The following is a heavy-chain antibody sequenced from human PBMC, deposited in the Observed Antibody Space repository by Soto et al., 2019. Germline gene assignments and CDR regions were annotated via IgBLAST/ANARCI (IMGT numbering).Heavy chain of an antibody. CDR1: GYTFTNYY. J-gene: IGHJ4*02. Sequence: ASVKVSCKASGYTFTNYYMHWVRQAPGQGLEWMGVIHYSGATPTYAQKFQGRVTMARDTSTSTVYVELSSLTSEDTAVYYCARGGPDLAPIGRFDYWGQGTLVTLSS. CDR2: IHYSGATP. CDR3: ARGGPDLAPIGRFDY. V-gene: IGHV1-46*01. D-gene: IGHD3-16*01.